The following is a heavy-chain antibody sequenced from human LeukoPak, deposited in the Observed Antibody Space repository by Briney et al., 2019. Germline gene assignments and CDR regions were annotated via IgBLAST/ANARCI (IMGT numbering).Heavy chain of an antibody. V-gene: IGHV1-69*13. D-gene: IGHD5-18*01. Sequence: SVKVSCKASGGTFSSYAISWVRQAPGQGLEWMGGIIPIFGTANYSQKFQGRVTITADESTSTAYMELSSLRSEDTAVYYCARRAHTAMGLPYFDYWGQGTLVTVSS. CDR3: ARRAHTAMGLPYFDY. J-gene: IGHJ4*02. CDR1: GGTFSSYA. CDR2: IIPIFGTA.